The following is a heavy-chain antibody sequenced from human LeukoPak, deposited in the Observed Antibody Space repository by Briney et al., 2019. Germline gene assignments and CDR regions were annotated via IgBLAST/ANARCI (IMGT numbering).Heavy chain of an antibody. CDR2: INPNSGGT. J-gene: IGHJ6*03. Sequence: ASVKVSCKASGYTFTGYYMHWVRQAPGQGLEWVGWINPNSGGTNYAQKFQGRVTMTRDTSISTAYMELSRLRSDDTAVYYCARDGGSWYFYYYYYMDVWGKGTTVTVSS. CDR3: ARDGGSWYFYYYYYMDV. CDR1: GYTFTGYY. D-gene: IGHD6-13*01. V-gene: IGHV1-2*02.